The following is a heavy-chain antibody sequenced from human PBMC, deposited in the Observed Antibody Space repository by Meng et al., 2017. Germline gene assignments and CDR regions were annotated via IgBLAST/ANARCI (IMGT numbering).Heavy chain of an antibody. CDR1: GGTFSSYA. CDR3: ARGGYSYGLWFDP. J-gene: IGHJ5*02. Sequence: QGLRVQSGATVKKPGSSVRVSCKASGGTFSSYAISWVRQAPGQGLEWMGGIIPIFGTANYAQKFQGRVTITADESTSTAYMELSSLRSEDTAVYYCARGGYSYGLWFDPWGQGTLVTVSS. D-gene: IGHD5-18*01. CDR2: IIPIFGTA. V-gene: IGHV1-69*01.